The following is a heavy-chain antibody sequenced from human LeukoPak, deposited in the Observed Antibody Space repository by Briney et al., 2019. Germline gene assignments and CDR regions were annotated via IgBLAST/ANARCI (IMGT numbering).Heavy chain of an antibody. D-gene: IGHD5-24*01. CDR2: IYYSGST. J-gene: IGHJ4*02. CDR1: GGSISSGGYY. V-gene: IGHV4-61*08. Sequence: SETLSLTCTVSGGSISSGGYYWSWIRQPPGKGLEWIGYIYYSGSTNYNPSLKSRVTISVDTSKNQFSLKLSSVTAADTAVYYCARHPEMATFDFWGQGTLVTVSS. CDR3: ARHPEMATFDF.